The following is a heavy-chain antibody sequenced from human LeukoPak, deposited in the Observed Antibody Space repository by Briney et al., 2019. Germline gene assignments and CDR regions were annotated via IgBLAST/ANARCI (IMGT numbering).Heavy chain of an antibody. CDR1: GYTLNELS. CDR2: FDPEDGET. CDR3: ATDWYGGWFDP. V-gene: IGHV1-24*01. Sequence: ASVKVSCKVSGYTLNELSMHWVRQAPGKGLEWMGGFDPEDGETIYAQKFQGRVTMTEDKSTDTAYMELSSLRSEDTAVYYCATDWYGGWFDPWGQGTLVTVSS. J-gene: IGHJ5*02. D-gene: IGHD4-23*01.